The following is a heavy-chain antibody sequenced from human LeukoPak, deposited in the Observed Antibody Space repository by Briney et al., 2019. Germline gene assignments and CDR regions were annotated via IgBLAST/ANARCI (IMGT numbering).Heavy chain of an antibody. CDR2: ISGSGGSK. D-gene: IGHD3-16*01. V-gene: IGHV3-23*01. CDR1: GFTFSSYA. J-gene: IGHJ4*02. Sequence: PGRSLRLSCAASGFTFSSYAMSWVRQAPGKGLEWVSTISGSGGSKYYADSVKGRFTISRDESRNTVYLQLNKLRVEDTAIYYCAKASWVSTADAVLWGQGTVVTVSS. CDR3: AKASWVSTADAVL.